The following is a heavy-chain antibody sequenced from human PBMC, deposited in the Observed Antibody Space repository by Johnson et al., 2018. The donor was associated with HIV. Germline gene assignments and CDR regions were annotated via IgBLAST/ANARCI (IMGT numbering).Heavy chain of an antibody. Sequence: QVQLVESGGGVVQPGRSLRLSCAASGFTFSSYAIHWVRQAPGKGMEWVAVISYDGSNKYYADSVKGRFTISRDNSKNTLYLQMNSLRAEDTAVYYCARDRDYLQAVAGPSDAFDIWGQGTMVTVSS. D-gene: IGHD6-19*01. J-gene: IGHJ3*02. CDR1: GFTFSSYA. CDR3: ARDRDYLQAVAGPSDAFDI. V-gene: IGHV3-30-3*01. CDR2: ISYDGSNK.